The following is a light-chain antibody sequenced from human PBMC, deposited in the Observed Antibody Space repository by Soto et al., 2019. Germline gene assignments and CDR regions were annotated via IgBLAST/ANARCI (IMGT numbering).Light chain of an antibody. Sequence: DIQMTQPPSALSASVGDRVTITCRASQSISSWLAWYQQKPGKAPKLLIYRASTLESGVPSRFGGAESGTEFTLTISSLQPDDFATYYCQQYSGIWTFGQGTKVDIK. CDR2: RAS. CDR1: QSISSW. V-gene: IGKV1-5*03. CDR3: QQYSGIWT. J-gene: IGKJ1*01.